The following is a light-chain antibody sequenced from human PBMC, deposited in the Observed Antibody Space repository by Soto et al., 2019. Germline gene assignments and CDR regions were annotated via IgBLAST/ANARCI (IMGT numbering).Light chain of an antibody. Sequence: QTVVTQPPSVSGAPGQRVTFSCTGSSSNIGAGYDVHWYQQLPGTAPKLLIYGNTNRPSGVPDRFSGSKSGSSASLAITGLQAEDEADYYCQSYDSSLPVVFGGGTKLTVL. CDR2: GNT. J-gene: IGLJ2*01. CDR3: QSYDSSLPVV. V-gene: IGLV1-40*01. CDR1: SSNIGAGYD.